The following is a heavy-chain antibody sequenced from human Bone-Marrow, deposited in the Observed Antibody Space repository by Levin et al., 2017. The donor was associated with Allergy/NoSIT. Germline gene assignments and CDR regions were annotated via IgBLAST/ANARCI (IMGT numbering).Heavy chain of an antibody. V-gene: IGHV3-15*05. CDR3: TTRHRFGSEDGFAP. J-gene: IGHJ5*02. Sequence: GESLKISCEVSGISLSETWMTWVRQAPGKGLEWLAHIKSEEFGGTRDYAAPVKGRFTISRDDAKNVLYLQMNSLKVDDTATYFCTTRHRFGSEDGFAPWGRGILVTVSS. CDR2: IKSEEFGGTR. D-gene: IGHD5-18*01. CDR1: GISLSETW.